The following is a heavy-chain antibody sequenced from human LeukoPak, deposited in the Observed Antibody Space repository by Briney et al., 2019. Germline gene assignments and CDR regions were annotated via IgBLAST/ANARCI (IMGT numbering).Heavy chain of an antibody. D-gene: IGHD1-26*01. CDR2: IRSSSSYI. Sequence: PGGSLRLSCAASGFTFRRYSMNWVRQPPRKGRECVSSIRSSSSYIYYADSVKGRFTISRDNAKNSLDLQMGSLRGEDTAVYYCARTIVGATYPDYWGQGTLVTVSS. J-gene: IGHJ4*02. V-gene: IGHV3-21*03. CDR3: ARTIVGATYPDY. CDR1: GFTFRRYS.